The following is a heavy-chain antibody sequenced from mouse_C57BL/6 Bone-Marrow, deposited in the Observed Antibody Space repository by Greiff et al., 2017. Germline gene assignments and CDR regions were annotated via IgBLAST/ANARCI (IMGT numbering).Heavy chain of an antibody. V-gene: IGHV1-4*01. Sequence: QVQLQQSGAELARPGASVKMSCKASGYTFTSYTMHWVKQRPGQGLEWIGYINPSSGYHKYNQKFKDKATLTADKSSSTAYMQLSSLTSEDSAVYYCARGSFDYDDAYWGQGTLVTVSA. J-gene: IGHJ3*01. CDR3: ARGSFDYDDAY. CDR1: GYTFTSYT. CDR2: INPSSGYH. D-gene: IGHD2-4*01.